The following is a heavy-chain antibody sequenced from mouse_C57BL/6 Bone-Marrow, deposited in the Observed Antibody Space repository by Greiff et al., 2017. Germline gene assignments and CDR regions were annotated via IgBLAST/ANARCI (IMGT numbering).Heavy chain of an antibody. CDR3: AKPVGALYYAMDY. CDR2: IWRGGST. V-gene: IGHV2-5*01. D-gene: IGHD1-1*01. J-gene: IGHJ4*01. Sequence: QVQLQQSGPGLVQPSQSLSITCTVSGFSLTSYGVHWVRQSPGKGLEWLGVIWRGGSTDYNAAFMSRLSITTDNSKSQVFFKMNSLQADDTAIYYCAKPVGALYYAMDYWGQGTSVTVSS. CDR1: GFSLTSYG.